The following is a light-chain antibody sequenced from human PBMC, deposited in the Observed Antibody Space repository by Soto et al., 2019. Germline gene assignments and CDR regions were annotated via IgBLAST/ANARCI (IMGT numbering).Light chain of an antibody. CDR1: QSISSY. V-gene: IGKV3-11*01. J-gene: IGKJ1*01. CDR2: DAS. Sequence: EIVLTQSPATLSLSPGERATLSCRASQSISSYLAWYQQKPGQAPRLLIYDASNRATGIPARFSGSESGTDFTLTISRLEPEDFAVYYCQQRSNWPWTFGQGTKVEIK. CDR3: QQRSNWPWT.